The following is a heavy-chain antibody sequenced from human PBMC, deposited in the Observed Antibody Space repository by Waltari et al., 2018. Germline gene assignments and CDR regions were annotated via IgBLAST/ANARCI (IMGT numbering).Heavy chain of an antibody. CDR1: GGTFSSYA. V-gene: IGHV1-69*01. J-gene: IGHJ6*02. D-gene: IGHD3-10*01. CDR3: ALLWPTAVYYYYYGMDV. Sequence: QVQLVQSGAEVKKPGSSVKVSCKASGGTFSSYAISWVRQAPGQGLEWMGGIIPIFGTANYAQKFQGRVTITADESTSTAYMELSSLRSEDTAVYYCALLWPTAVYYYYYGMDVWGQGTTVTVSS. CDR2: IIPIFGTA.